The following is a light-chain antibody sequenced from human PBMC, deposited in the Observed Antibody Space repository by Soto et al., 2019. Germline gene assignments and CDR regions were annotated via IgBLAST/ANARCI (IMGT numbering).Light chain of an antibody. CDR2: GGS. Sequence: EIVLTQSPGTLSLSPGERATLSCRASEFVTSTYLAWYQQKSGQAPRLLIYGGSNRATGIPDRFRGSGSGTEFTLTINSLQSEDFAVYYCQQYNNWPRTFGQGTKVDIK. CDR3: QQYNNWPRT. J-gene: IGKJ1*01. V-gene: IGKV3D-15*01. CDR1: EFVTSTY.